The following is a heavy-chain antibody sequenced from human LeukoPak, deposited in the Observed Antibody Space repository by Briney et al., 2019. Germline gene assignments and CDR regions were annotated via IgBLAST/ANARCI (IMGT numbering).Heavy chain of an antibody. CDR3: ARVKNLDY. V-gene: IGHV1-2*02. D-gene: IGHD2/OR15-2a*01. CDR2: INPNTGGT. CDR1: GYTFTGYY. J-gene: IGHJ4*02. Sequence: GASVKVSCKASGYTFTGYYIHWVRQAPGQRLEWMGCINPNTGGTNYVQKFQGRVTMTSDTSINTAYMELSSLRSDDTALYYCARVKNLDYWGQGTLVTVSS.